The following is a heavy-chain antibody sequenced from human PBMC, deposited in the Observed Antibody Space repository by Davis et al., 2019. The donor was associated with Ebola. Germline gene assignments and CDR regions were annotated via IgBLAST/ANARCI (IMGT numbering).Heavy chain of an antibody. CDR1: GFTFSGSA. V-gene: IGHV3-73*01. CDR2: FRSKANSYAT. Sequence: GESLKISCAASGFTFSGSAMHWVRQASGKGLEWVDRFRSKANSYATAYAASVKGRFTISRDDSKNTAYLQMNSLKTEDTAVYYCTITVNPFDYWGQGTLVTVSS. CDR3: TITVNPFDY. J-gene: IGHJ4*02. D-gene: IGHD4-17*01.